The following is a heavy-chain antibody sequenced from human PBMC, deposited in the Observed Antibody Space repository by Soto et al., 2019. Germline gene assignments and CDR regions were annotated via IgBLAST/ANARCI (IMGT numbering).Heavy chain of an antibody. CDR2: ISISGGRSNGGGT. D-gene: IGHD2-2*01. V-gene: IGHV3-64*04. J-gene: IGHJ4*02. CDR1: GFTLSSYA. CDR3: AKVGVSVPAALNFDY. Sequence: HPGGSLRLSCSASGFTLSSYAMHWVRQAPGEGLEYISSISISGGRSNGGGTYYADSVKGRFTISRDNSKNTLYLQMNSLRAEDTAVYYCAKVGVSVPAALNFDYWGQGTLVTVSS.